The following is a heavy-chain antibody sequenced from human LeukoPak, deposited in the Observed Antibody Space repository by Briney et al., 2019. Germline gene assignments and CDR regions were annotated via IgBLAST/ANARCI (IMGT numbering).Heavy chain of an antibody. CDR1: GFTFSSYA. Sequence: PGGSLRLSCAASGFTFSSYAMSWVRQAPGKGLEWVSAISGSGGSTYYADSVKGRFTISRDNSKNTLYLQMNSLRAEDTAVYYCAKDPQVYGYADPIFDPWGQGTLVTVSS. CDR2: ISGSGGST. V-gene: IGHV3-23*01. D-gene: IGHD5-18*01. J-gene: IGHJ5*02. CDR3: AKDPQVYGYADPIFDP.